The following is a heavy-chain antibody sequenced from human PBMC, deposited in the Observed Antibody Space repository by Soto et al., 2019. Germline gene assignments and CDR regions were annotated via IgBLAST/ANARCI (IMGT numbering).Heavy chain of an antibody. CDR2: IKGEADGGTT. CDR3: TTGLSSGYYHFDN. CDR1: GFTFSNAR. D-gene: IGHD3-22*01. Sequence: GGSLRLSCAASGFTFSNARMSWVRQAPGKGLEWVGRIKGEADGGTTDYAAPVKGRITISRDHSKDTLYLQMNSLKTEDTAVYYCTTGLSSGYYHFDNWGQGTPVTVSS. V-gene: IGHV3-15*01. J-gene: IGHJ4*02.